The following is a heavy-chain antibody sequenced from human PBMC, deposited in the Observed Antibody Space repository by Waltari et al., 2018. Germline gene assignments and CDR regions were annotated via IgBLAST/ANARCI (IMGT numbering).Heavy chain of an antibody. CDR3: ARSCSNSGCLYFDS. Sequence: EVQLEQSGVGVKEPGESLKISWKGSGYIFTNYLIGWVRLMPGKGLEWMGIVYPGDSDTRYSPSFEGQVTISVDKSINTAYLQWNSLTASDTALYYCARSCSNSGCLYFDSWGQGTVVTVSS. CDR1: GYIFTNYL. J-gene: IGHJ4*02. V-gene: IGHV5-51*03. D-gene: IGHD5-12*01. CDR2: VYPGDSDT.